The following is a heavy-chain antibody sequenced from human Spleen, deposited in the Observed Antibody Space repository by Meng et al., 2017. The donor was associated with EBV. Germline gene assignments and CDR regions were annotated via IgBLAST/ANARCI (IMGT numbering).Heavy chain of an antibody. CDR3: ARDRRLGSAYWYFDL. J-gene: IGHJ2*01. V-gene: IGHV1-46*01. CDR2: SNPIGGTT. Sequence: RVQSASTVNTPGASVKVSGKAAGYTFTRYYLHWVRQAPGKGLEWMGISNPIGGTTSYAQEFQGRVAMTRDTSTSTVYMELSSLTSEDTAVYYCARDRRLGSAYWYFDLWGRGTLVTVSS. D-gene: IGHD7-27*01. CDR1: GYTFTRYY.